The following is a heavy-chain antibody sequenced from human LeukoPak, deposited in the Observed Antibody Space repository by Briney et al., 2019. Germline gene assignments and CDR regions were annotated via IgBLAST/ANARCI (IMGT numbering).Heavy chain of an antibody. J-gene: IGHJ6*03. Sequence: SQTPSLTCAISGDSVSSNSAAWNWIRQSPSRGLEWLGRTYYRSKWYNDYAVSVKSRITINPDTSKNQFSLQLNSVTPEDTAVYYCARDKRGDFWSGYPSYYMDVWGKGTTVTVSS. V-gene: IGHV6-1*01. CDR2: TYYRSKWYN. D-gene: IGHD3-3*01. CDR1: GDSVSSNSAA. CDR3: ARDKRGDFWSGYPSYYMDV.